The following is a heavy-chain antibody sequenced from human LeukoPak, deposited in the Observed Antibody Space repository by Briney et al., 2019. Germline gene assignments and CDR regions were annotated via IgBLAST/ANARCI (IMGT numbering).Heavy chain of an antibody. CDR3: ARQALWGYSYAPGPFDY. D-gene: IGHD5-18*01. CDR1: GYTFTSYY. Sequence: ASGKVSCKASGYTFTSYYMHWVRQAPGQGLEWMGIINPSGGSTSYAQKFQGRVTMTRDMSTSTVYMELSSLRSEDTAVYYCARQALWGYSYAPGPFDYWGQGTLVTVSS. J-gene: IGHJ4*02. V-gene: IGHV1-46*01. CDR2: INPSGGST.